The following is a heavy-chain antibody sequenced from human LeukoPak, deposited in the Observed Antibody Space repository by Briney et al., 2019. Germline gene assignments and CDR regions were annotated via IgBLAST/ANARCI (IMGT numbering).Heavy chain of an antibody. D-gene: IGHD5/OR15-5a*01. CDR1: GFRFSSYG. CDR3: GKGPGYSVYDNLPHH. Sequence: GGSLRLSCAVSGFRFSSYGMHWVREAPGKGLEWVAVISDDGSKIYYGDSVKGRFTISRDNSKNTLNLQMDSLRADDTAVYYCGKGPGYSVYDNLPHHWGQGTLVTVPS. V-gene: IGHV3-30*18. J-gene: IGHJ5*02. CDR2: ISDDGSKI.